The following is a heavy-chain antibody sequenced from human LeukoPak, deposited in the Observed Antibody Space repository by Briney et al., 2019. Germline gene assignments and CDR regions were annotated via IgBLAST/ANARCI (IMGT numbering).Heavy chain of an antibody. CDR2: IRYDGSDP. J-gene: IGHJ5*02. D-gene: IGHD2-2*01. Sequence: GGSLRLSCATSGFVFSDYGIHWVRQAPGKGLEWVAFIRYDGSDPNYPDSVKGRFTIPRDNSKNMVILQMNSLRVEDTAVYYCAQDRFCSSDSCSFGSTWFDPWGQGTLVTVSS. CDR3: AQDRFCSSDSCSFGSTWFDP. V-gene: IGHV3-30*02. CDR1: GFVFSDYG.